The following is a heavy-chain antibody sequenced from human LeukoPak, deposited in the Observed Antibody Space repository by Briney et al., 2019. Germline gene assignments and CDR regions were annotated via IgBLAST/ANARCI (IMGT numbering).Heavy chain of an antibody. J-gene: IGHJ4*02. D-gene: IGHD2-15*01. CDR3: AKDRFRGIPDY. V-gene: IGHV3-30-3*01. CDR1: GFTFSSYA. Sequence: SGGSLRLSCAASGFTFSSYAMHWVRQAPGKGLEWVAVISYDGSNKYYADSVKGRFTISRDNSKNTLYLQMNSLRAEDTAVYYCAKDRFRGIPDYWGQGTLVTVSS. CDR2: ISYDGSNK.